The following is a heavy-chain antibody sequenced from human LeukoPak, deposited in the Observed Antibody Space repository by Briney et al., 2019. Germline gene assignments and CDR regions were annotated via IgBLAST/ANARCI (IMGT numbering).Heavy chain of an antibody. CDR3: AKGASHEEDAFDI. Sequence: PSETLSLTCAVYGGSFSGYYWSWIRQPPGKGLEWIGEINHSGSTNYNPSLASRVTMSVDTSKNQISLILNSVTAADTAVYYCAKGASHEEDAFDIWGRGTMVTISS. J-gene: IGHJ3*02. V-gene: IGHV4-34*01. CDR1: GGSFSGYY. CDR2: INHSGST.